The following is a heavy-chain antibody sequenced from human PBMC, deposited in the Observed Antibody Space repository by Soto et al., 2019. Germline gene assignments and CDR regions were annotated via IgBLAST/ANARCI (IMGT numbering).Heavy chain of an antibody. V-gene: IGHV3-30*18. Sequence: PGGSLRLSCAASGFTFSSYGMHWVRQAPGKGLEWVAVISYDGSNKYYADSVKGRFTISRDNSKNTLYLQMNSLRAEDTAVYYCAKDLRNAGYCSSTSCYRGYYYYYYGMDVWGQGTTVTVSS. CDR3: AKDLRNAGYCSSTSCYRGYYYYYYGMDV. CDR1: GFTFSSYG. D-gene: IGHD2-2*02. CDR2: ISYDGSNK. J-gene: IGHJ6*02.